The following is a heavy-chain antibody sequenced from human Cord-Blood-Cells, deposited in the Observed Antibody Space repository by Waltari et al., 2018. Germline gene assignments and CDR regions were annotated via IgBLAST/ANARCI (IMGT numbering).Heavy chain of an antibody. CDR2: IKQDGSEK. CDR3: ARSYYDSSGYFDY. CDR1: GFTFSSYW. D-gene: IGHD3-22*01. V-gene: IGHV3-7*01. J-gene: IGHJ4*02. Sequence: EVQLVESGGGLVQPGGSLSLSCAASGFTFSSYWMRWVRQAPGKGLEWVANIKQDGSEKYYVDSVKGRFTISRDNAKNSLYLQMNSLRAEDTAVYYCARSYYDSSGYFDYWGQGTLVTVSS.